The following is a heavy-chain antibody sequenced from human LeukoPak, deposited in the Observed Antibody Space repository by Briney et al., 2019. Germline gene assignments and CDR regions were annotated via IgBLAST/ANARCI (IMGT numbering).Heavy chain of an antibody. D-gene: IGHD3-16*01. CDR3: AKDDNYIRFLS. V-gene: IGHV3-23*01. Sequence: GALRLSCAASGFTFSSHGRNWVRQSPGKGLEWVSGITGSGGNRYYADSVKGRFTISRDNSKNTLYLQMNSLRAEDTAVYYCAKDDNYIRFLSWGQGTLVTVSS. CDR1: GFTFSSHG. CDR2: ITGSGGNR. J-gene: IGHJ5*02.